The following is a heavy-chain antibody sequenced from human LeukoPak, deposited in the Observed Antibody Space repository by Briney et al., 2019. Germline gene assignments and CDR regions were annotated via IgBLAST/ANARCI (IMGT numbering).Heavy chain of an antibody. Sequence: GGSLRLSCAASGFTFSSYSMNWVRKAPGKGLEWVSSISSSSSYIYYADSVKGRFTTSRDNAKNSLYLQMNSLRAEDTAVCYCASWGGLVPAAPYNDYWGQGTLVTVSS. CDR2: ISSSSSYI. J-gene: IGHJ4*02. CDR3: ASWGGLVPAAPYNDY. D-gene: IGHD2-2*01. V-gene: IGHV3-21*01. CDR1: GFTFSSYS.